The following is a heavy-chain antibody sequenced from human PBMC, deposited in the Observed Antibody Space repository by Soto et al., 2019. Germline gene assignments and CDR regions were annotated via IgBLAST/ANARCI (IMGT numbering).Heavy chain of an antibody. CDR1: GGSISSGGYA. Sequence: QMRLQESGSGQVKPSQTLSLTCAVSGGSISSGGYAWNWIRQPPGKGLEWIGYIYHSGYTSYNPSLKNRVTISVDKSKNQFSLTLSFVTAADTAVYYCARDSLTGNYFDPWGQGTLVTVSS. V-gene: IGHV4-30-2*01. D-gene: IGHD1-7*01. CDR3: ARDSLTGNYFDP. CDR2: IYHSGYT. J-gene: IGHJ5*02.